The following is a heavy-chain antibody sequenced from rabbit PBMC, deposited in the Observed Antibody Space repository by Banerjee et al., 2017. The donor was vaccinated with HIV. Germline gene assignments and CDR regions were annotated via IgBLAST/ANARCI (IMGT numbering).Heavy chain of an antibody. CDR2: IYAGSSGST. D-gene: IGHD8-1*01. CDR1: GIDFSSYYY. J-gene: IGHJ4*01. Sequence: QSLEESGGDLGEPGASLTLTCTASGIDFSSYYYMCWVRQAPGKGLEWIACIYAGSSGSTYYASWAKGRFTISKTSSTTVTLQMTSLTAADTATYFCARAYGGSGYYYAFNLWGQGTLVTVS. V-gene: IGHV1S40*01. CDR3: ARAYGGSGYYYAFNL.